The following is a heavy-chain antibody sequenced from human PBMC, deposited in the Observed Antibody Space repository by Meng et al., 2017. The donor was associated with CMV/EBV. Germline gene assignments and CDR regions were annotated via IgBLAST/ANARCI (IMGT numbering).Heavy chain of an antibody. D-gene: IGHD3-22*01. CDR3: ANSDRSSHNPDFDY. CDR1: GFTFSSYA. V-gene: IGHV3-23*01. J-gene: IGHJ4*02. CDR2: ISGSGGST. Sequence: GGSLRLSCAASGFTFSSYAMSWVRQAPGKGLEWVSAISGSGGSTYHADSVKGRFTISRDNSKNTLYLQMNSLRAEDTAVYYCANSDRSSHNPDFDYWGQGTLVTVSS.